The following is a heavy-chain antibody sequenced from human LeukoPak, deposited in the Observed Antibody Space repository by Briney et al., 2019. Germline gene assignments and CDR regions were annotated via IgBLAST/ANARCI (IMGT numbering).Heavy chain of an antibody. CDR2: INAGNGNT. CDR1: GYTFINYA. D-gene: IGHD3-10*01. V-gene: IGHV1-3*01. Sequence: ASVKVSCKASGYTFINYAMHWVRQAPGQRLEWMGWINAGNGNTKYSQKFQGRVTITRDTSASTAYMELRSLRSDDTAVYYCARDPGSGDNYGMDVWGQGTTVTVSS. J-gene: IGHJ6*02. CDR3: ARDPGSGDNYGMDV.